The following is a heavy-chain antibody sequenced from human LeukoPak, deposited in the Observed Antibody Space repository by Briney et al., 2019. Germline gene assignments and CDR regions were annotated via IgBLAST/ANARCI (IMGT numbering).Heavy chain of an antibody. CDR1: GFTFSSSA. CDR3: GKDQRWESPHYLDS. Sequence: PGGSLRLSCAASGFTFSSSAMSWVRQVPGKGLEWVSGISASGGSTYYADSVRGRFTISRDNSENTLYVQMNSLRDEDTAVYYCGKDQRWESPHYLDSWGQGTLVTVSS. CDR2: ISASGGST. D-gene: IGHD1-26*01. J-gene: IGHJ4*02. V-gene: IGHV3-23*01.